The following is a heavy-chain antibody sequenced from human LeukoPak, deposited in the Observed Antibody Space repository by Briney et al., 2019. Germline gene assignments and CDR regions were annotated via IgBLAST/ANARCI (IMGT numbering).Heavy chain of an antibody. V-gene: IGHV1-8*03. Sequence: AAVKVSCKASGYTFTSYDINWVRQAAGQGLEWMGWMNPNSGNTGYAQKFQGRVTITRNTSISTAYMELSSLRSEDTAVYYCAKEFDILTGYPCYFDYWGQGTLVTVSS. CDR1: GYTFTSYD. J-gene: IGHJ4*02. CDR2: MNPNSGNT. D-gene: IGHD3-9*01. CDR3: AKEFDILTGYPCYFDY.